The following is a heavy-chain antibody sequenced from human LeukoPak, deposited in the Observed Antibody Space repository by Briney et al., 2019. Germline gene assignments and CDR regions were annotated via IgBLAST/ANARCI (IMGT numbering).Heavy chain of an antibody. J-gene: IGHJ6*03. CDR3: AREGSVVPAAHPQSGYYYYYMDV. D-gene: IGHD2-2*01. V-gene: IGHV1-69*13. CDR2: IIPIFGTA. Sequence: ASVKVSCKASGGTFSSYAISWVRQAPGQGLEWMGGIIPIFGTANYAQKFQGRVTITADESTSTAYMELSSLRSEDTAVYYCAREGSVVPAAHPQSGYYYYYMDVWGKGTTVTVSS. CDR1: GGTFSSYA.